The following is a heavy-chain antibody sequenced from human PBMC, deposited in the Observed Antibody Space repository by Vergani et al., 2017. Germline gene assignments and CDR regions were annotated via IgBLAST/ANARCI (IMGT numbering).Heavy chain of an antibody. V-gene: IGHV1-69*02. CDR3: ARKPPGRVGVHWFYR. J-gene: IGHJ5*02. Sequence: QVQLVQSGAEVKKPGSSVKVSCKASGGTFSSYTISWVRQAPGQGLEWMGSIIPILGIANYAQKFQGRVTITADKSTSTDYMELSSLRSEDTAVYYCARKPPGRVGVHWFYRWGEGILVTVSS. D-gene: IGHD1-26*01. CDR2: IIPILGIA. CDR1: GGTFSSYT.